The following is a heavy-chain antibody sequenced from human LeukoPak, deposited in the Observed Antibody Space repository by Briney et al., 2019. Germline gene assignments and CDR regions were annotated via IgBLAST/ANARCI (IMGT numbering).Heavy chain of an antibody. CDR3: AKDLGGSGSYYDYYFDY. V-gene: IGHV3-23*01. CDR1: GFTFSSYA. CDR2: ISGSGGST. Sequence: GGSLRLSCAASGFTFSSYAMSWVRQAPGKGLEWASAISGSGGSTYYADSVKGRFTISRDNSKNTLYLQMNSLRAEDTAVYYCAKDLGGSGSYYDYYFDYWGQGTLVTVSS. D-gene: IGHD3-10*01. J-gene: IGHJ4*02.